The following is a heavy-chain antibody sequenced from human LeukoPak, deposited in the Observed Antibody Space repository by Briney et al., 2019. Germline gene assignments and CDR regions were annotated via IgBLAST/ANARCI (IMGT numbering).Heavy chain of an antibody. D-gene: IGHD2-2*01. CDR3: ARVCGRYCSSTSCSNWFDP. CDR1: GFTFSSYW. CDR2: IKQDGSEK. J-gene: IGHJ5*02. V-gene: IGHV3-7*01. Sequence: QPGGSLRLSCAASGFTFSSYWMSWVRPAPGKGLEWVANIKQDGSEKYYVDSVKGRFTISRDNAKNSLYLQMNSLRAEDTAVYYCARVCGRYCSSTSCSNWFDPRGQGTLVTVSS.